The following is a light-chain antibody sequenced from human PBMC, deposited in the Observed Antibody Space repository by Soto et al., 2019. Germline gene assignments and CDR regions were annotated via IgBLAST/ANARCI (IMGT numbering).Light chain of an antibody. J-gene: IGKJ1*01. CDR1: RSIISY. CDR3: QQRGNWHQWT. CDR2: GAS. Sequence: EIVLTQSPATLSLSPGEIATLSCRASRSIISYLAWYQQKPGQAPRLLIYGASNRATGIPARFSGSGSGTDFTLTISSLEPEDFAVYYCQQRGNWHQWTLGQGTKVDIK. V-gene: IGKV3-11*01.